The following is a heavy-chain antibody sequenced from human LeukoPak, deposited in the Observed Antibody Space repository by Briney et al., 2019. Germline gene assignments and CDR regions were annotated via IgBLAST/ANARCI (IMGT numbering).Heavy chain of an antibody. V-gene: IGHV3-48*02. J-gene: IGHJ5*02. CDR3: ASRLVTAGGWFDP. CDR1: GFTFSSYS. Sequence: GGSLRLSCAASGFTFSSYSMNWVRQAPGKGLEGVSYISSSSTIYYADSVKGRFTISRDNAKNSLYLQMNSLRDEDTAVYYCASRLVTAGGWFDPWGQGTLVTVSS. D-gene: IGHD2-21*02. CDR2: ISSSSTI.